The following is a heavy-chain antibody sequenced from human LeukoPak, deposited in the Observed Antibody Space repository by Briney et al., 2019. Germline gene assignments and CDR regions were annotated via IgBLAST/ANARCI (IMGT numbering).Heavy chain of an antibody. CDR3: AREGLGYSYGY. CDR2: IHSDGSST. V-gene: IGHV3-74*01. J-gene: IGHJ4*02. CDR1: GFTFSSYW. D-gene: IGHD5-18*01. Sequence: GGSLRLSCAASGFTFSSYWMHWVRQAPGKGLVWVSRIHSDGSSTYYADSVKGRFTIARDNARNTLYLQMNSLKAVDTAIYYCAREGLGYSYGYWGQGTQVTVSS.